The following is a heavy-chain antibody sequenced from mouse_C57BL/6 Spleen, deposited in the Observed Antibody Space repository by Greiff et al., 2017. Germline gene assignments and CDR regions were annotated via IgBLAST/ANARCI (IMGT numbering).Heavy chain of an antibody. CDR2: IWSDGST. D-gene: IGHD2-4*01. CDR1: GFSLTSYG. Sequence: VQLQQSGPGLVAPSQSLSITCTVSGFSLTSYGVHWVRQPPGKGLEWLVVIWSDGSTTYNSALKSRLSISKDNSKSQVFLKMNSLQADDTAMYYCARQSGDYEGYMDVWGTGTTVTVSS. CDR3: ARQSGDYEGYMDV. J-gene: IGHJ1*03. V-gene: IGHV2-6-1*01.